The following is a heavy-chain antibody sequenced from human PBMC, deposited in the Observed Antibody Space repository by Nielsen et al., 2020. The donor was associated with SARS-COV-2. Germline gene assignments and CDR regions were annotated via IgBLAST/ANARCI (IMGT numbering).Heavy chain of an antibody. J-gene: IGHJ4*02. V-gene: IGHV3-33*08. CDR1: GFTFRNYG. D-gene: IGHD3-9*01. Sequence: GGSLRLSCAASGFTFRNYGMPWVRQAPGQGLEWVAVIWYDGTNTSYTDPVKGRFTISRDTSKNTLFLQMNSLRAEDTAVYYCARDRSVRYFDYWGQGIQVTVSS. CDR2: IWYDGTNT. CDR3: ARDRSVRYFDY.